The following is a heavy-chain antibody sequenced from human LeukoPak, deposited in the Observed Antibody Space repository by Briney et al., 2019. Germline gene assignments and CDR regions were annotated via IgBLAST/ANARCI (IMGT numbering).Heavy chain of an antibody. V-gene: IGHV4-59*12. CDR2: IYYSGST. CDR3: ARVEYSYGFPYYYYMDV. J-gene: IGHJ6*03. D-gene: IGHD5-18*01. Sequence: PSETLSLTCTVSGGSISSYYWSWIRQPPGKGLEWIGYIYYSGSTNYNPSLKSRVTISVDTSKNQFTLKLSSVTAADTAVYYCARVEYSYGFPYYYYMDVWGKGTTVTVSS. CDR1: GGSISSYY.